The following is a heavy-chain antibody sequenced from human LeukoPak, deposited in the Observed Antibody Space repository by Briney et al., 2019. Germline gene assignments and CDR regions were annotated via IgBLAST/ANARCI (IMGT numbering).Heavy chain of an antibody. CDR1: GGSLSSSNYY. V-gene: IGHV4-61*01. CDR2: IYYSGST. J-gene: IGHJ5*02. D-gene: IGHD5-18*01. Sequence: PSETLSLTCTVSGGSLSSSNYYWSWVRQPPGKGLEWIGYIYYSGSTNYNPSLKSRVAISVDTSKNQFSLKLSSVTAADTAVYYCARGGYWIKNWFDPWGQGTLVTVSS. CDR3: ARGGYWIKNWFDP.